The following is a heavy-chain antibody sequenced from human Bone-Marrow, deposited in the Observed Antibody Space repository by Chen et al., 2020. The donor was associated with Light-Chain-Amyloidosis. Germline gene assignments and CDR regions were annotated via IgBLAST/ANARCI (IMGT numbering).Heavy chain of an antibody. V-gene: IGHV3-74*01. D-gene: IGHD2-2*01. CDR3: ARDSDCRSTSCYPLGTFDI. CDR1: GSPFSSDW. Sequence: VQLVELGGGLVRPGGSLRLSCLPSGSPFSSDWLPWARQAPGKGLVWVSRINTDGSSTSYADSVKGRFTISRENAKNTLFLQMSSLRADDTAVYYCARDSDCRSTSCYPLGTFDIWGQGTMVTVSS. J-gene: IGHJ3*02. CDR2: INTDGSST.